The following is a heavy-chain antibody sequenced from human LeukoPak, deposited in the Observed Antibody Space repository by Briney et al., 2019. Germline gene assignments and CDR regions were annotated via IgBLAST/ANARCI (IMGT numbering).Heavy chain of an antibody. CDR2: IWYDGSNK. CDR1: GFTFSSYG. D-gene: IGHD3-22*01. J-gene: IGHJ5*02. CDR3: ARDSSGLNWFDP. Sequence: PGRSLRLSCAASGFTFSSYGMHWVRQAPGKGLEWVAVIWYDGSNKYYADSVKGRFTISRDNSKNTLYLQVNSLRAEDTAVYYCARDSSGLNWFDPWGQGTLVTVSS. V-gene: IGHV3-33*01.